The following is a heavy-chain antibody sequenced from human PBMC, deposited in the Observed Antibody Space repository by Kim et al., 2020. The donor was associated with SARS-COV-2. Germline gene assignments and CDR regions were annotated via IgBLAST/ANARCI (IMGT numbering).Heavy chain of an antibody. V-gene: IGHV4-39*01. CDR2: ISYSRTT. CDR3: ARHEDLDYYGLDV. D-gene: IGHD2-15*01. J-gene: IGHJ6*01. CDR1: GGSIRSSTHY. Sequence: SETLSLTCTVSGGSIRSSTHYWGWIRQPPGKGLEWIGSISYSRTTYYKSSLESRVTKSVDPSKNPFSLKVSSVTAADTAMYYCARHEDLDYYGLDVWGQGTTVTVSS.